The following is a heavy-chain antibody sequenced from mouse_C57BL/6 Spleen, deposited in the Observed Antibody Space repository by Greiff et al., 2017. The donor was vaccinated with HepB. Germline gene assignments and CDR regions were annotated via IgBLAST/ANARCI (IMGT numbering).Heavy chain of an antibody. CDR2: ISYDGSN. Sequence: EVQLLESGPGLVKPSQSLSLTCSVTGYSITSGYYWNWIRQFPGNKLEWMGYISYDGSNNYNPSLKNRISITRDTSKNQFFLKLNSVTTEDTATYYCARGYDYDDWFAYWGQGTLVTVSA. CDR1: GYSITSGYY. CDR3: ARGYDYDDWFAY. D-gene: IGHD2-4*01. V-gene: IGHV3-6*01. J-gene: IGHJ3*01.